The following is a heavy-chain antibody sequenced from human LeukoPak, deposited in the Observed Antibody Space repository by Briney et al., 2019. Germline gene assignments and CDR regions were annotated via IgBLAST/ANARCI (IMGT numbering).Heavy chain of an antibody. CDR1: GYTFTGQY. V-gene: IGHV1-2*04. D-gene: IGHD3-16*01. CDR3: ARVQQDCQTRLGILRCAFDI. J-gene: IGHJ3*02. CDR2: INPNSGGT. Sequence: ASVKVSCKPSGYTFTGQYIQWVRQAPGQGLEWMGWINPNSGGTNYAQKFQGWVTMTRDTSISTAYMELSRLRSVDTAVYYCARVQQDCQTRLGILRCAFDIWGQGTMVTVSS.